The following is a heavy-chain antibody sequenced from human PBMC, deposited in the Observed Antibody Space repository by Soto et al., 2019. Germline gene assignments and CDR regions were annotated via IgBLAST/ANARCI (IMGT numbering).Heavy chain of an antibody. Sequence: PGGSLRLSCAASGFTFSSDWMHWVRQAPGKGLVWVSRINTDGSSTSYADSVKGRFTIPRDNAKNTLYLQMNSLRAEDTAVYYCASGGVTIFGVAYYYYGMDVWGQGTTVTVS. J-gene: IGHJ6*02. D-gene: IGHD3-3*01. V-gene: IGHV3-74*01. CDR2: INTDGSST. CDR1: GFTFSSDW. CDR3: ASGGVTIFGVAYYYYGMDV.